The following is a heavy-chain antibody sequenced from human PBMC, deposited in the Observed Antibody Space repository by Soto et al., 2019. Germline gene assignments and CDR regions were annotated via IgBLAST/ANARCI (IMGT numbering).Heavy chain of an antibody. D-gene: IGHD1-26*01. CDR1: GGSSSGHY. CDR3: AREKGYYPTGMDV. Sequence: SETLSLTCNVPGGSSSGHYCTWIRQPAGKGLEWIGRIYSTGTTDYTPSLESRVTMSVDTSKNRFPLNLRSVTAADTAVYFCAREKGYYPTGMDVWGQGTTVTVSS. V-gene: IGHV4-4*07. J-gene: IGHJ6*02. CDR2: IYSTGTT.